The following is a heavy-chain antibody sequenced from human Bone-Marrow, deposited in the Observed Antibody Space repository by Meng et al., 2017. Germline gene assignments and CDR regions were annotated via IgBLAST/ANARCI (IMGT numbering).Heavy chain of an antibody. V-gene: IGHV3-33*08. CDR2: IWYDGSNK. CDR1: GFTFSSYW. CDR3: ARADYGGFLDY. Sequence: VLVVESGGGLVQPGGSLSLSSAASGFTFSSYWMHWVRQAPGRGLEWVAVIWYDGSNKYYADSVKGRFTISRDNSKNTLYLQMNSLRAEDTAVYYCARADYGGFLDYWGQGTLVTVSS. J-gene: IGHJ4*02. D-gene: IGHD4-23*01.